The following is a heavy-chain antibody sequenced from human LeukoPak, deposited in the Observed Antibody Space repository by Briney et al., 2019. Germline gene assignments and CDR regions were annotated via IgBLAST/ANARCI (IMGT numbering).Heavy chain of an antibody. J-gene: IGHJ4*02. D-gene: IGHD1-1*01. V-gene: IGHV3-74*01. CDR1: GFTFSSYW. CDR2: INSDGSST. CDR3: APLGATTGTYYFDY. Sequence: GGSLRLSCAASGFTFSSYWMHWVRQAPAKGLVWVSRINSDGSSTSYADSVQGRFTISRDNAKNTLYLQMNNLRAEDTAVYYCAPLGATTGTYYFDYWGQGTLVTVSS.